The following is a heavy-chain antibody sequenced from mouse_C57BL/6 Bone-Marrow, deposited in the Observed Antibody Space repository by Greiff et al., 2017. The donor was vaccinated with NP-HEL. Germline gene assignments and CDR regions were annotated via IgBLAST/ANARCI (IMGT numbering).Heavy chain of an antibody. J-gene: IGHJ2*01. CDR1: EFTFSSYA. CDR2: ISDGGSYT. D-gene: IGHD3-2*02. V-gene: IGHV5-4*01. CDR3: ARGETAQVFDD. Sequence: EVQLVESGGGLVKPGGSLKLSCAASEFTFSSYAMSWVRQTPGKRLEWVATISDGGSYTYYPDNVKGRFTISRDKAKNNLYIQKSQLKSEDTAMYYCARGETAQVFDDWGRGKTLTVSA.